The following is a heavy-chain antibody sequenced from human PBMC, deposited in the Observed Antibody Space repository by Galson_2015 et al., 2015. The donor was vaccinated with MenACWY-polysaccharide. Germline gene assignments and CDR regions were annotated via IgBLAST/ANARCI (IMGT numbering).Heavy chain of an antibody. CDR1: GGSISGYY. CDR2: IYDSVYDSAYT. CDR3: TRDQNY. J-gene: IGHJ4*01. V-gene: IGHV4-59*01. Sequence: LSLTCTVSGGSISGYYWSWIRQPPGKGLEWIGYIYDSVYDSAYTNYNPSLKSRVTISADMSKNQFALKMTSVTAADTAVYYCTRDQNYWGHGTLVTVSS.